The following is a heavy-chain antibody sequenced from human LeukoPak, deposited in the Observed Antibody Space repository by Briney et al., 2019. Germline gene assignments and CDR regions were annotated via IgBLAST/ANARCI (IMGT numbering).Heavy chain of an antibody. V-gene: IGHV3-7*01. J-gene: IGHJ4*02. Sequence: GGSLRLSCAASGFTFSTYWMSWVRQAPGKGLEWVANIKQDGSEKYYLDSVKGRFTISRDNAKNSLYLQMKSLRAEATAVYFCTREAEAGIDYWGQGTLVTVSS. CDR1: GFTFSTYW. CDR2: IKQDGSEK. CDR3: TREAEAGIDY. D-gene: IGHD6-19*01.